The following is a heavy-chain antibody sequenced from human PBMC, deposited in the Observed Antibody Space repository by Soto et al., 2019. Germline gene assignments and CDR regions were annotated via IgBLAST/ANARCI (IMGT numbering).Heavy chain of an antibody. D-gene: IGHD2-15*01. CDR1: GFTFSSYG. CDR3: ASEYCSGGRCYYYGMDV. Sequence: GGSLRLSCAASGFTFSSYGMHRVRQAPGKGLEWVAVIWYDGSKKYYADSVKGRFTISRDNSKNTLYLQMNSLRAEDTAVYYCASEYCSGGRCYYYGMDVWGQGTTVTVSS. V-gene: IGHV3-33*01. J-gene: IGHJ6*02. CDR2: IWYDGSKK.